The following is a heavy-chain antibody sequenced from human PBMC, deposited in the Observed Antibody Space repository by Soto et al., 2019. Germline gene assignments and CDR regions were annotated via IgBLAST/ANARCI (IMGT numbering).Heavy chain of an antibody. V-gene: IGHV4-59*08. CDR3: ARQRVSGDYDS. J-gene: IGHJ4*02. CDR1: GGSISSYY. CDR2: INYNEIT. Sequence: PSETLSLTCTVSGGSISSYYWTWIRQPPGKGLEWIGNINYNEITYSYPSLKSRVTISIDTSKNRFSLKVNSVTAADTAVYHCARQRVSGDYDSWGQGTLVTVSS. D-gene: IGHD3-3*01.